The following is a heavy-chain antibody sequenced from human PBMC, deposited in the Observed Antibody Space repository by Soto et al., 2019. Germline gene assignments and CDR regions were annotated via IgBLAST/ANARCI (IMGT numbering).Heavy chain of an antibody. CDR1: WYTFTSDG. J-gene: IGHJ6*02. V-gene: IGHV1-3*01. CDR2: INAGNGNT. D-gene: IGHD5-12*01. Sequence: XSAKFSSKASWYTFTSDGMHWVRQAPGQRLEWMGWINAGNGNTKYSQKFQGRVTITRDTSASTAYMELSSLRSEDTAVYYCARCGYPAGSSGMDVWGQGTTVTVSS. CDR3: ARCGYPAGSSGMDV.